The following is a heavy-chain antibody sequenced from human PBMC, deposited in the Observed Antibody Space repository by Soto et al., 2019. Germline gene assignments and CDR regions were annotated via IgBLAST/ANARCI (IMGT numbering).Heavy chain of an antibody. D-gene: IGHD4-17*01. CDR2: LYSGGTT. Sequence: EVQLVESGGGLIQPGGSLRLSCAASGFTVSSNYMSWVRQAPGKGLDWVSILYSGGTTYYADSVKGRFTISRDDSANTVYLQMISLRVDDTAVYYCARDRRAANDYGDYYGMDVWGHGTTVTVSS. J-gene: IGHJ6*02. V-gene: IGHV3-53*01. CDR3: ARDRRAANDYGDYYGMDV. CDR1: GFTVSSNY.